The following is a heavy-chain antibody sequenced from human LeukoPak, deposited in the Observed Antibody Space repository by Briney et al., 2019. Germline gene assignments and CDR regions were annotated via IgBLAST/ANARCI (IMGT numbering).Heavy chain of an antibody. CDR3: ARDVSYSNYPAHLTDNYYYYGMDV. Sequence: PGGSLRLSCAASGFNFSTHAMHLVRQAPGKGLEWVEFISNDGRKTYYADSVKGRFTISRDNSKNTLYLQMNSLRAEDTAVYYCARDVSYSNYPAHLTDNYYYYGMDVWGQGTTVTVSS. CDR1: GFNFSTHA. D-gene: IGHD4-11*01. CDR2: ISNDGRKT. J-gene: IGHJ6*02. V-gene: IGHV3-30*04.